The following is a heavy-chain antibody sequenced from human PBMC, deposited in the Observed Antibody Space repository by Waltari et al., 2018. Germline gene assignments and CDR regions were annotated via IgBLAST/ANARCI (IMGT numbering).Heavy chain of an antibody. CDR2: IKTQSDGGGAT. CDR3: TTDQGDSYTFYSFDY. Sequence: EVQLVESGGGLVNPGGSLRLSCAASGFTFSHTWLDCVRQAPGKGLEWIARIKTQSDGGGATYYAAPVTGRFTVSRDDSKNMLYLQMSSLKTEDTAMYYCTTDQGDSYTFYSFDYWGQGTLVTVSS. V-gene: IGHV3-15*01. CDR1: GFTFSHTW. D-gene: IGHD3-16*02. J-gene: IGHJ4*02.